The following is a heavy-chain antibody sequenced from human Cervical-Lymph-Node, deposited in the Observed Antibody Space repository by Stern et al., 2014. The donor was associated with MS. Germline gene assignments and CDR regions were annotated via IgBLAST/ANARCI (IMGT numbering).Heavy chain of an antibody. CDR3: ARDRGSCSGGSCYSDDWFDP. CDR2: VIPIFGST. V-gene: IGHV1-69*12. Sequence: QDQLVQSGAEVKKPGSSVKVSCKASGGTFKSYAFTWVRQAPGQGLEWMGGVIPIFGSTDYALKFQGRVTITANESTSTVYLQLSSLKSEDTAVYYCARDRGSCSGGSCYSDDWFDPWGQGTLVTVSS. J-gene: IGHJ5*02. D-gene: IGHD2-15*01. CDR1: GGTFKSYA.